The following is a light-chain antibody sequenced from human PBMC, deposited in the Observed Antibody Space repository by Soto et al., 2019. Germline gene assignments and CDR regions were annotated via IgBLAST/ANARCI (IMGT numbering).Light chain of an antibody. J-gene: IGKJ1*01. CDR1: QSVTTNY. Sequence: EIVLTRSPGTLSLSPGDRATLSCRASQSVTTNYLAWYQRKPGQAPRLPIYGASNRATDIPAGFSGGGSGTDFTLTTTTLEPEDFAVYYWRQYDSSPQTFGQGTKVEI. CDR2: GAS. CDR3: RQYDSSPQT. V-gene: IGKV3-20*01.